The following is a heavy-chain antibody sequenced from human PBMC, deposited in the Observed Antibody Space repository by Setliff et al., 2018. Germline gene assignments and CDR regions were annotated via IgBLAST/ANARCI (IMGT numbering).Heavy chain of an antibody. V-gene: IGHV4-59*01. CDR3: ARDSALHSYHYDSSGYLDY. CDR1: GGSMSNYF. D-gene: IGHD3-22*01. CDR2: INHSGST. Sequence: PSETLSLTCSVAGGSMSNYFWSWVRRPPGKGLEWIGEINHSGSTNYNPSLKSRVTISVDTSKNQFSLKLSSVTAADTGVYYCARDSALHSYHYDSSGYLDYWGQGALVTVSS. J-gene: IGHJ4*02.